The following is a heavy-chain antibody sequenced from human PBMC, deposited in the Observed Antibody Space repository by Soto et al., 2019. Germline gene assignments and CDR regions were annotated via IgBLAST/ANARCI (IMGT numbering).Heavy chain of an antibody. D-gene: IGHD3-9*01. CDR1: GYTFTSYG. Sequence: QVQLVQSGAEVKKPGASVKVSCKASGYTFTSYGISWVRQAPGQGLEWMGWISAYNGKRNYAQKLQGRVPMTTHTSTTTAYMELRSLRSDDTAVYYCARDRPERITIFPNPIHYWGQGTLVTVSS. V-gene: IGHV1-18*01. CDR2: ISAYNGKR. J-gene: IGHJ4*02. CDR3: ARDRPERITIFPNPIHY.